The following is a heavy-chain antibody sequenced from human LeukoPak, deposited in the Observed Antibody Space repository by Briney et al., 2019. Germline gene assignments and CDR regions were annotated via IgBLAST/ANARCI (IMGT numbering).Heavy chain of an antibody. D-gene: IGHD2-21*02. J-gene: IGHJ5*02. CDR1: GYTFTSYA. V-gene: IGHV1-3*01. Sequence: ASVKVSCKASGYTFTSYAMHWVRQAPGQRLEWMGWINAGNGNTKYSQKFQGRVTITRDTSASTAYMELSSLRSEDTAVYYCAREGPLIVVVTAIRGNWFDPWGQGTLVTVSS. CDR2: INAGNGNT. CDR3: AREGPLIVVVTAIRGNWFDP.